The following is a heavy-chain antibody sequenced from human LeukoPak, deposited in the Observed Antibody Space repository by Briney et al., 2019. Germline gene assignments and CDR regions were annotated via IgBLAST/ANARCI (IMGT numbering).Heavy chain of an antibody. CDR2: LSAHNGNT. Sequence: ASFKLSCKASGYTLTSYGIKWVRQDPGQGLEWMGGLSAHNGNTNYAQKLQGRVTMTTDTSTSTAYMELRSLRSDDTAVYYCAGALGNYYDSSGYYLHFDYWGQGTLVTVSS. V-gene: IGHV1-18*01. CDR3: AGALGNYYDSSGYYLHFDY. D-gene: IGHD3-22*01. CDR1: GYTLTSYG. J-gene: IGHJ4*02.